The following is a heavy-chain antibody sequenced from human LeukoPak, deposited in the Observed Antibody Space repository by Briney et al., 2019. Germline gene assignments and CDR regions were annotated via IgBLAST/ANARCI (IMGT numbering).Heavy chain of an antibody. CDR2: IYYSGST. CDR3: ARGSGYYGSGSYYNGNFDY. V-gene: IGHV4-61*01. CDR1: GGSVSSGSYY. J-gene: IGHJ4*02. Sequence: KTSETLSLTCPVSGGSVSSGSYYWSWIRQPPGQGLEWIGYIYYSGSTNYNPSLKSRVTISVDTSKNQFSLKLSSVTAADTAVYYCARGSGYYGSGSYYNGNFDYWGQGTLVTVSS. D-gene: IGHD3-10*01.